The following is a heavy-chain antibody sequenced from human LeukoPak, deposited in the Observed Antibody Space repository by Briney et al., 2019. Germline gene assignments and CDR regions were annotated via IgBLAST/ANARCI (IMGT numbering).Heavy chain of an antibody. Sequence: PGGSLRFSCAASGFTFSSYAMHWVRQAPGKGLEWVAVISFDGSNKYYADSVKGRFTISRDNSKNTLYLQMNSLRAEDTAVYYCARDGAPTYYDILTGYSDYWGQGTLVTVSS. CDR3: ARDGAPTYYDILTGYSDY. CDR2: ISFDGSNK. CDR1: GFTFSSYA. V-gene: IGHV3-30-3*01. J-gene: IGHJ4*02. D-gene: IGHD3-9*01.